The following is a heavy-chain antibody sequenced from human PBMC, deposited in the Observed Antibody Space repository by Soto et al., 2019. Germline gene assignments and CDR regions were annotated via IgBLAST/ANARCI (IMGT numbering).Heavy chain of an antibody. V-gene: IGHV3-74*01. CDR3: ARVGGLRIVGASTFNWDFDL. CDR2: VSDDGRST. CDR1: GFTFSSYW. Sequence: EVQLVESGGGLVQPGGTLRLSCAASGFTFSSYWMHWVRQAPGKGLVYVSRVSDDGRSTTYADSVKGRFTVSRDNAKNPLFLQTKSLRAEDPAVYYCARVGGLRIVGASTFNWDFDLWGRGTLVTVSS. D-gene: IGHD1-26*01. J-gene: IGHJ2*01.